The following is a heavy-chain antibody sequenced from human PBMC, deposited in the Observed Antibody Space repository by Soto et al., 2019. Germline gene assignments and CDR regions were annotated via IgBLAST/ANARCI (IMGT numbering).Heavy chain of an antibody. Sequence: SKTLSLTCTFSGGSISSSSYYWGWIRQPPGKGLEWIGSIYYSGSPYYNPARKIRVTISVDTSKNQFSLKLSSVPAADTAVYYCARQVGGIAALLFRAPTPVYGYWGQGTLVTVSS. V-gene: IGHV4-39*01. CDR2: IYYSGSP. J-gene: IGHJ4*02. CDR3: ARQVGGIAALLFRAPTPVYGY. D-gene: IGHD6-13*01. CDR1: GGSISSSSYY.